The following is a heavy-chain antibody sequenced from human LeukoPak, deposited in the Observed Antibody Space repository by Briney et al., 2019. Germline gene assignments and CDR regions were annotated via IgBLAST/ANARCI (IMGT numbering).Heavy chain of an antibody. V-gene: IGHV4-4*02. J-gene: IGHJ4*02. D-gene: IGHD3-9*01. CDR3: ARAGVWLPAV. CDR2: INHSGNT. CDR1: GASISSDKW. Sequence: PSGTLSLTCAVSGASISSDKWWSWVRQPPGKGLEWIGEINHSGNTNYSPSLKSRVTMSTDKSKNEFSLGLTSATAADTAVYYCARAGVWLPAVWGQGTLVTVSS.